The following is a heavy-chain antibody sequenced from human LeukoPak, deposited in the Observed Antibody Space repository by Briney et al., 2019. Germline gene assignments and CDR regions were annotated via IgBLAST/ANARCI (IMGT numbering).Heavy chain of an antibody. J-gene: IGHJ4*02. Sequence: AGRSLRLSCAASGFTFSSYGMHWVRQAPGKGLEWVAVISYDGSNKYYADSVKGRSTISRDNSKNTLYLQMNSLRAEDTAVYYCAKIGRAMAHFDYWGQGTLVTVSS. V-gene: IGHV3-30*18. D-gene: IGHD5-18*01. CDR2: ISYDGSNK. CDR3: AKIGRAMAHFDY. CDR1: GFTFSSYG.